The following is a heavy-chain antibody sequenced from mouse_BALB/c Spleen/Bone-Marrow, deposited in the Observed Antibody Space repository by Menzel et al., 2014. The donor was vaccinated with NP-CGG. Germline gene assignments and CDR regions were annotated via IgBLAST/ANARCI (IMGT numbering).Heavy chain of an antibody. CDR1: GYTFXNYW. CDR2: INPSTGYT. Sequence: QVQLQQSGAELAKPGASVKMSCKASGYTFXNYWMHWVKQRPGQGLEWIGYINPSTGYTEYNQKFKDKATLTADKSSSTACMQLSSLTSEDSAVFYCATRAYDSSYGFAYWGQGTLVTVSA. D-gene: IGHD1-1*01. J-gene: IGHJ3*01. V-gene: IGHV1-7*01. CDR3: ATRAYDSSYGFAY.